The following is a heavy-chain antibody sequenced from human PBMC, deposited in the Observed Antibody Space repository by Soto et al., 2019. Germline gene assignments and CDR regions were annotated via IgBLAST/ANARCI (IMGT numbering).Heavy chain of an antibody. CDR1: GVSIRSYF. J-gene: IGHJ5*02. Sequence: QVHLQESGPGLVKPSETLSLSCTVSGVSIRSYFWSWIRQPPGKGLEWIGYTYYTADTKYSPSLESLATISADPSKKQFSLRLSPVSAADTALYFCAGSKNRGESFDDWGQGALVTVSS. V-gene: IGHV4-59*01. CDR2: TYYTADT. CDR3: AGSKNRGESFDD. D-gene: IGHD3-10*01.